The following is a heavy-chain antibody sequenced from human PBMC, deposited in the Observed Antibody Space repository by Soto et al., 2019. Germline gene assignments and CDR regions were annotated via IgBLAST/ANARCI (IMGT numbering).Heavy chain of an antibody. Sequence: HVQLVQSGAVVKKSGSSVKVSCKTSGGTFRTDAISWVRQAPGQGLEWMGGIIPIFDTPNYAQKFQGRVTITADASTSTAYLALSRLRPEDTAVYYCAREMSTTLNYFVMDVWGQGTTVTVSS. J-gene: IGHJ6*02. CDR2: IIPIFDTP. D-gene: IGHD1-1*01. CDR1: GGTFRTDA. CDR3: AREMSTTLNYFVMDV. V-gene: IGHV1-69*01.